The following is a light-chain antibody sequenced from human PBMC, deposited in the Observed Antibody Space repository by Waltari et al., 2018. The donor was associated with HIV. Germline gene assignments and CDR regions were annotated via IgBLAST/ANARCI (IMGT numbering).Light chain of an antibody. J-gene: IGLJ2*01. V-gene: IGLV1-44*01. CDR1: SSNIGSNT. CDR3: ATWDDSLNGVI. Sequence: QSVLTQPPSASGTPGQRVTISCSGSSSNIGSNTVNWYQALPGTAPTLLLYSNHQRPSGVPDRFSGSKAGTSASLAISGLQSEDEADYFCATWDDSLNGVIFGGGTKLTVL. CDR2: SNH.